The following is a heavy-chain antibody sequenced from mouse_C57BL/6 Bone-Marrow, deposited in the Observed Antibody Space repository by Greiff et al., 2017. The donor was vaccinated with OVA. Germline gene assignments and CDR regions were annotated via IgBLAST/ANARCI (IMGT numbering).Heavy chain of an antibody. V-gene: IGHV5-4*01. D-gene: IGHD2-5*01. CDR2: ISDGGSYT. CDR1: GFTFSSYA. CDR3: ARDQDSNYRYYFDY. J-gene: IGHJ2*01. Sequence: DVHLVESGGGLVKPGGSLKLSCAASGFTFSSYAMSWVRQTPEKRLEWVATISDGGSYTYYPDNVKGRFTISRDNAKNNLYLQMSHLKSEDTAMYYCARDQDSNYRYYFDYWGQGTTLTVSS.